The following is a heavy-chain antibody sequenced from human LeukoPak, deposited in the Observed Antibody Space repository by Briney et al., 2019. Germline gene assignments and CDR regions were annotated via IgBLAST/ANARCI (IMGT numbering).Heavy chain of an antibody. CDR3: ASRHISGGMDV. J-gene: IGHJ6*02. Sequence: PSETLSLTCAVSGGSISSGGYSWSWIRQPPGKGLEWIGYIYHSGSTYYNPSLKSRVTISVDRSKNQFSLKLSSVTAADTAVYYCASRHISGGMDVWGQGTTVTVSS. CDR1: GGSISSGGYS. V-gene: IGHV4-30-2*01. CDR2: IYHSGST.